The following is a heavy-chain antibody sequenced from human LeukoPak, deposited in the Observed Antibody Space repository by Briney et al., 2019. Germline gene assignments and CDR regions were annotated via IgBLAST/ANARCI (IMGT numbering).Heavy chain of an antibody. D-gene: IGHD5-12*01. CDR2: INADNGNT. Sequence: ASVKVSCKPSGYTFTNYALHWVRQAPGQRLQWMGWINADNGNTKYSQEFQGRVTITRDTFASTTYMELSSLTSEDTAVYYCARDVRRSDSGYAMFDYWGQGTLVTASS. CDR3: ARDVRRSDSGYAMFDY. CDR1: GYTFTNYA. V-gene: IGHV1-3*01. J-gene: IGHJ4*02.